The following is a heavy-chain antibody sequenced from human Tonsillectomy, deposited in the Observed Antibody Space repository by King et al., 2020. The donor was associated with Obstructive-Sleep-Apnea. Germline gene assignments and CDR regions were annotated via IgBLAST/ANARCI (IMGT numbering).Heavy chain of an antibody. CDR3: ATGGPDAFDF. D-gene: IGHD3-16*01. CDR2: ISSSISTI. Sequence: VQLVESGGGLVQPGGSLRLSCAASGITFSSYSMNWVRQAPGKGLEWVSSISSSISTIYYPDSVKGRFTISRDNAKNSLYLQMNSLRAEDTAVYYCATGGPDAFDFWGRGTMVTVSS. CDR1: GITFSSYS. J-gene: IGHJ3*01. V-gene: IGHV3-48*04.